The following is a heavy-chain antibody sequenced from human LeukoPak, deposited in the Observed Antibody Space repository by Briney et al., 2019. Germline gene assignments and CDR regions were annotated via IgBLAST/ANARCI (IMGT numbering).Heavy chain of an antibody. D-gene: IGHD6-6*01. J-gene: IGHJ3*02. Sequence: SETLSLTCAVYGGSFSGYYWSWIRQPPGKGLEWIGEINHSGSTNFNPSLKSRVTISVDTSKNQFSLKLSSVTAADTAVYYCGRVRAGSSSPSVRDAFDIWGQGTMVTVSS. CDR1: GGSFSGYY. CDR2: INHSGST. V-gene: IGHV4-34*01. CDR3: GRVRAGSSSPSVRDAFDI.